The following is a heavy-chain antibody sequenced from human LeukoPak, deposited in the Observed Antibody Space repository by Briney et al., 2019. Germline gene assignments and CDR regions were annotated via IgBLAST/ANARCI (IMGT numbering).Heavy chain of an antibody. CDR1: GFTFSSYA. CDR3: AKADYDILTGQIFDY. V-gene: IGHV3-23*01. D-gene: IGHD3-9*01. CDR2: ISGRGGST. J-gene: IGHJ4*02. Sequence: PGGSLRLSCAASGFTFSSYAMSWVRQAPGKGLEWVSAISGRGGSTYYADSVKGRFTISRDNSENTLYLQMNSLRAEDTDVYYCAKADYDILTGQIFDYWGQGTLVTVSS.